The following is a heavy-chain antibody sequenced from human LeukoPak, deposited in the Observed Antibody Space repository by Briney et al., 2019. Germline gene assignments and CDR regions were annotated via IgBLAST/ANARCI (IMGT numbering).Heavy chain of an antibody. CDR1: GGAISRGDYY. J-gene: IGHJ4*02. CDR2: IYYSGST. CDR3: ARDYYGSGSYWT. V-gene: IGHV4-30-4*01. D-gene: IGHD3-10*01. Sequence: TLSLTCTVSGGAISRGDYYWNWIRQPPGKGLEWIRYIYYSGSTYYNPSLKSRVTISVDTSKKQISLKLNSVTAADTAVYYCARDYYGSGSYWTWGQGTLVTVSS.